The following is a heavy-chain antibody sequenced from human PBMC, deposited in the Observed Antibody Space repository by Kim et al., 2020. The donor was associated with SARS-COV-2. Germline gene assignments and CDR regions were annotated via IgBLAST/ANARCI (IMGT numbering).Heavy chain of an antibody. CDR3: ARDRGGYYSAFAP. V-gene: IGHV1-69*13. Sequence: SVKVSCKAFGGDFSRYAISWVRQAPGQGFEWIGGIIPILVTPNYAQRFQHRVTISADEFTSTAYMDLRSLRSDDTALYYRARDRGGYYSAFAPWGQGTLVTVSA. J-gene: IGHJ5*02. D-gene: IGHD3-16*01. CDR1: GGDFSRYA. CDR2: IIPILVTP.